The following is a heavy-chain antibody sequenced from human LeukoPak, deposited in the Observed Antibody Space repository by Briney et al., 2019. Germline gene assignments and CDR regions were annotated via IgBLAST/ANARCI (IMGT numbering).Heavy chain of an antibody. Sequence: SETLSLTCTVSGGSISSSSYYWGWIRQPPGKGLEWIGSIYYSGSTYYNPSLKSRVTISVDTSKNQFSLKLSSVTAADTAVYYCVREEASDYYYDSSGSPDPDVWGQGTTVTVSS. CDR2: IYYSGST. D-gene: IGHD3-22*01. CDR3: VREEASDYYYDSSGSPDPDV. V-gene: IGHV4-39*02. J-gene: IGHJ6*02. CDR1: GGSISSSSYY.